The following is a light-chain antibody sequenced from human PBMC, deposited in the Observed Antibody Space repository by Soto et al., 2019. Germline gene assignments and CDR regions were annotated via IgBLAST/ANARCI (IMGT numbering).Light chain of an antibody. CDR1: SSNIGTNS. CDR3: AAGYDGLQGFYV. CDR2: NND. V-gene: IGLV1-44*01. J-gene: IGLJ1*01. Sequence: QSVLTQPPSASGTPGQRVTISCSGGSSNIGTNSVNWYQQLPGRAPKLLIYNNDLRPSGVPDRFSGSKSGTSASLAISGLQYEDEADDYCAAGYDGLQGFYVFGSGTKLTVL.